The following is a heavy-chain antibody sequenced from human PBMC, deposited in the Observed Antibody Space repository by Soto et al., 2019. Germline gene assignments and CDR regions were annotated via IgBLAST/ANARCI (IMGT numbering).Heavy chain of an antibody. J-gene: IGHJ4*02. CDR3: AKEQDSTGLYPHVSGY. CDR2: ISSGGDT. CDR1: GFTFRRYD. Sequence: GGSLRLSCEASGFTFRRYDMNWVRQAPGKGPEWVSGISSGGDTYYADFVKGRFTISRDNSKSTLYLQITGLRVDDTAVYYCAKEQDSTGLYPHVSGYWGQGTLVTVSS. D-gene: IGHD6-19*01. V-gene: IGHV3-23*01.